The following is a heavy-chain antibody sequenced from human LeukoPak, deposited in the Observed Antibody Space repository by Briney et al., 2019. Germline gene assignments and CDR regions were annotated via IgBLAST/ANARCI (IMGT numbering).Heavy chain of an antibody. Sequence: SETLSLTCTVSGGSISSYAWSWIRQPPEKGLEWIGYIYTRGSTNYNPSRKSRVTISVDTSKNQFSLNLGSVTAADTAVYYCAWSLAVAGTRGWFDPWGQGTLVTVSS. CDR2: IYTRGST. CDR3: AWSLAVAGTRGWFDP. V-gene: IGHV4-4*09. CDR1: GGSISSYA. J-gene: IGHJ5*02. D-gene: IGHD6-19*01.